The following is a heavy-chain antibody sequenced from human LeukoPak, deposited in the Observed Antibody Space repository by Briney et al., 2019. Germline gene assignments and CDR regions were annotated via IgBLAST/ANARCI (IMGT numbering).Heavy chain of an antibody. V-gene: IGHV4-59*01. CDR3: ARELVGATAD. CDR1: GGPIRDFY. CDR2: TYYSGST. D-gene: IGHD1-26*01. J-gene: IGHJ4*02. Sequence: SETLSLTCTVSGGPIRDFYWSWIRQPPGKGLEWIGYTYYSGSTSYNPSLKSRVAISVDMSKSQFSLELSSVTAADTAVYYCARELVGATADWGQGTLVTVSS.